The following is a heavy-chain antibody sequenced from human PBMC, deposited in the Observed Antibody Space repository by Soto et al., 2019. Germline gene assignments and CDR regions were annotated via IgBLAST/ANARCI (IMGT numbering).Heavy chain of an antibody. D-gene: IGHD2-2*01. CDR2: IYPGDSDL. Sequence: PGEFLKISCKGSGYKFTSFWIGWVRQMPGKGLEWMGIIYPGDSDLKYSPSFQGQVTISADKSISTAYLQWSSLKASDTAMYYSARQNAAFDIWGSGTMVTVSS. CDR1: GYKFTSFW. J-gene: IGHJ3*02. CDR3: ARQNAAFDI. V-gene: IGHV5-51*01.